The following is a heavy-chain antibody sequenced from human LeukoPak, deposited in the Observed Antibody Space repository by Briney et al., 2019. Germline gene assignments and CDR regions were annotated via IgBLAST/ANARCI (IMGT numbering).Heavy chain of an antibody. CDR2: IKQDGSEK. V-gene: IGHV3-7*01. Sequence: GGSLRLSCAASGFTFSSYWMSWVRQAPGKGLEWVANIKQDGSEKYYADSVKGRFTISRDNAKNSLYLQMNSLRAEDTAVYYCASDKIAVTGIYTFDYWGQGTLVTVSS. CDR3: ASDKIAVTGIYTFDY. D-gene: IGHD6-19*01. J-gene: IGHJ4*02. CDR1: GFTFSSYW.